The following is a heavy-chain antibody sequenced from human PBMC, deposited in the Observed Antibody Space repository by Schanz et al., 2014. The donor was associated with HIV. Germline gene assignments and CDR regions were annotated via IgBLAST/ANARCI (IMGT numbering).Heavy chain of an antibody. V-gene: IGHV1-69*13. J-gene: IGHJ6*02. CDR1: GDTFTSYG. D-gene: IGHD1-26*01. Sequence: QVQLVQSGAEVKKPGASVKVSCKASGDTFTSYGISWVRQAPGQGLEWMGGIIPIFGTANYAQKFQGRVTIIADESTSTAYMELSSLRSEDTAVYYCARRGLVGATLYYYYYGMDVWGQGTTVTVSS. CDR3: ARRGLVGATLYYYYYGMDV. CDR2: IIPIFGTA.